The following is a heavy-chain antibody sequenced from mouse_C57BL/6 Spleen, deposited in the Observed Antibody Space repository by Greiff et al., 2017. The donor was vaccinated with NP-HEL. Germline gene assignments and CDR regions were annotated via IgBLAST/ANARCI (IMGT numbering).Heavy chain of an antibody. CDR1: GYTFTSYW. CDR3: ARGDLLRSYYYAMDY. J-gene: IGHJ4*01. Sequence: QVQLQQPGAELVKPGASVKLSCKASGYTFTSYWMQWVKQRPGQGLEWIGEIDPSDSYTNYNQKFKGKATLTVDTSSSTAYMQLSSLTSEDSAVYYCARGDLLRSYYYAMDYWGQGTSVTVSS. D-gene: IGHD1-1*01. V-gene: IGHV1-50*01. CDR2: IDPSDSYT.